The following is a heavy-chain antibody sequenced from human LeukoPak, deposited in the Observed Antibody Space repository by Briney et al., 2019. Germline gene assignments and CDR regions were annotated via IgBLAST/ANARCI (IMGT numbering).Heavy chain of an antibody. V-gene: IGHV4-4*07. CDR1: GGSISSYY. D-gene: IGHD4-17*01. J-gene: IGHJ4*02. Sequence: PSQTLSLTCTVSGGSISSYYWSWIRQPAGKGLEWIGRIYTSGSTNYNPSLKSRVTMSVDTCKNQFSLKLSSVTAADTAVYYCARGDGDYVDYYFDYWGQGTLVTVSS. CDR2: IYTSGST. CDR3: ARGDGDYVDYYFDY.